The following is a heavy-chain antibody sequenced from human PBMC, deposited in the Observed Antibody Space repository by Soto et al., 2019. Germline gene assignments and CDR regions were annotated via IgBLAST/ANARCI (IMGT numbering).Heavy chain of an antibody. CDR1: GFTFSTYD. V-gene: IGHV3-23*01. J-gene: IGHJ5*02. Sequence: EVRLLESGGGLAQPGGSLRLSCAASGFTFSTYDMNWVRQAPGKGLEWVSTISAGGRSTYYADSVKGRFTISRDNSKNTLYLQMNSLRAEDTAVYYCGHSDDGDYLRFDPWGQGTLVIVSS. CDR3: GHSDDGDYLRFDP. D-gene: IGHD4-17*01. CDR2: ISAGGRST.